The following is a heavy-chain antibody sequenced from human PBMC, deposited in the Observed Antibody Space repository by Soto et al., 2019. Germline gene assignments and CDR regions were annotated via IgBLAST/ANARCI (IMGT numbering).Heavy chain of an antibody. Sequence: QVQLVESGGGVVQPGRSLRLSCAASGFTFSSYGMHWVRKAPGKGLEWVAVIWYDGSNKYYADSVKGRFTISRDNSKNTRYLQMNSLRAEDTDVYYCARDLGLVRGAGEAGLDYWGQGTLVTVSS. J-gene: IGHJ4*02. CDR2: IWYDGSNK. D-gene: IGHD3-10*01. CDR1: GFTFSSYG. V-gene: IGHV3-33*01. CDR3: ARDLGLVRGAGEAGLDY.